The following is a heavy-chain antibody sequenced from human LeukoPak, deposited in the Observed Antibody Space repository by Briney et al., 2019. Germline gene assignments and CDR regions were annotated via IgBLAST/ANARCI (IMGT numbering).Heavy chain of an antibody. CDR3: AKLRYSSSWLFDY. J-gene: IGHJ4*02. Sequence: GGSLRLSCAASGFTFSSYAMSWVRQAPGKGLEWVSAISGSGGSTYYADSVKGRFTISRDNSMNTLYLQMNSLRAEDTAVYYCAKLRYSSSWLFDYWGQGTLVTVSS. V-gene: IGHV3-23*01. CDR1: GFTFSSYA. CDR2: ISGSGGST. D-gene: IGHD6-13*01.